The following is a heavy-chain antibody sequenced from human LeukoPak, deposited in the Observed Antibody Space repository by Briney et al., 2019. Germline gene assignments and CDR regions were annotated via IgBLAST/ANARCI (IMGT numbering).Heavy chain of an antibody. J-gene: IGHJ3*02. CDR2: INHSGST. Sequence: SETLSLTCAVYGGSFSGYYWSWIRQPPGKGLEWVGEINHSGSTNYNPSLKSRVTISVDTSKNQFSLKLSSVTAADTAVYYCARAHTMVRGVTNAFDIWGQGTMVTVSS. V-gene: IGHV4-34*01. D-gene: IGHD3-10*01. CDR3: ARAHTMVRGVTNAFDI. CDR1: GGSFSGYY.